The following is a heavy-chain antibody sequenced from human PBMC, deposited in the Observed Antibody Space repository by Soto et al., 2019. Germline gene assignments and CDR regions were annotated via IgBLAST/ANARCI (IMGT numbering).Heavy chain of an antibody. CDR3: ARHTVYRFDY. CDR1: GFSLSTSGVG. D-gene: IGHD3-16*02. V-gene: IGHV2-5*02. Sequence: QITLKESGPTLVKPTQTLTLTCSFSGFSLSTSGVGVGWIRQPPGKAPEWLALIDWDDDKRYSPSLKSRLTIPXDTSKKQVVLTMTNMDPVDTATYFCARHTVYRFDYWGQGTLVTVSS. CDR2: IDWDDDK. J-gene: IGHJ4*02.